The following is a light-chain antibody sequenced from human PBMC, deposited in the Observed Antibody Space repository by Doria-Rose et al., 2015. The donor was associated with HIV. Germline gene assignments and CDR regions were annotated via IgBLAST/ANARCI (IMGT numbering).Light chain of an antibody. CDR2: GAS. J-gene: IGKJ1*01. CDR3: HRYASSRT. V-gene: IGKV3-20*01. CDR1: QSVSANY. Sequence: DIVLIQSPGTLSLSPGERATLSCRASQSVSANYLAWYQQGPGQSPRLLIYGASSRATDIPDRFSGSGSGTDFTLTISRLEPEDFAVYYCHRYASSRTLGQGTKVEIK.